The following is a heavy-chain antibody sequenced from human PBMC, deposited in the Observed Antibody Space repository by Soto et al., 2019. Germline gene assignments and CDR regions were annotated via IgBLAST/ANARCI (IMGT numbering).Heavy chain of an antibody. CDR3: ARGVSVVAAKGRSWFDP. CDR2: INPNSGGT. V-gene: IGHV1-2*04. D-gene: IGHD2-15*01. J-gene: IGHJ5*02. CDR1: GYTFTGYY. Sequence: QVQLMQSGAEVKKPGASVKVSCKASGYTFTGYYMHWVRQAPGQGLEWMGWINPNSGGTNYAQKFQGWVTMTRDTSISTAYMELSRLRSDDTAVYYCARGVSVVAAKGRSWFDPWGQGTLVTVSS.